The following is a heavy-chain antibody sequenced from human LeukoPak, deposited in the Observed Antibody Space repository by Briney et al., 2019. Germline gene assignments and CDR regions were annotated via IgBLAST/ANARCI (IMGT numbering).Heavy chain of an antibody. CDR2: IYYSGNT. J-gene: IGHJ4*02. CDR3: ARRVATKPKYCFDY. V-gene: IGHV4-59*08. Sequence: SETLSLTCTVSGGSISTFYWTWIRQPPGKGLEWIGYIYYSGNTNYNPSLKSRVTMSLDTSKNQFSLKLNSVTAADTAVYYCARRVATKPKYCFDYWGQGALVTASP. D-gene: IGHD5-24*01. CDR1: GGSISTFY.